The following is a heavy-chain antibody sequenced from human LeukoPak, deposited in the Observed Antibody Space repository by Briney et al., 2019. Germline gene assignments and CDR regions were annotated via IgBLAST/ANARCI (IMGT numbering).Heavy chain of an antibody. V-gene: IGHV3-7*01. CDR3: ARVVRDSRPRYYYGSGAPYYYYYMDV. Sequence: GGSLRLSCAASGFTFSSYWMSWVRQAPGKGLEWVANIKQDGSEKYYVDSVKGRFTISRDNAKNSLYLQMNSLRAEDTAVYYCARVVRDSRPRYYYGSGAPYYYYYMDVWGKGTTVTVSS. CDR1: GFTFSSYW. J-gene: IGHJ6*03. CDR2: IKQDGSEK. D-gene: IGHD3-10*01.